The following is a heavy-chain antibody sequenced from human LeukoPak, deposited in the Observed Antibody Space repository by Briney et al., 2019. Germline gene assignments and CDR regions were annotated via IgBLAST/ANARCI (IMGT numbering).Heavy chain of an antibody. V-gene: IGHV3-23*01. Sequence: GGSLRLSCAASGFTFSSYAMSWVRQAPGKGLEWVSAISGSGGSTYYADSVKGRFTISRDNSKNTLYLQMNSLRAEDTAVYYCAKEGLNYYDSSGYYDYWGQGTLVTVFS. CDR3: AKEGLNYYDSSGYYDY. CDR2: ISGSGGST. D-gene: IGHD3-22*01. J-gene: IGHJ4*02. CDR1: GFTFSSYA.